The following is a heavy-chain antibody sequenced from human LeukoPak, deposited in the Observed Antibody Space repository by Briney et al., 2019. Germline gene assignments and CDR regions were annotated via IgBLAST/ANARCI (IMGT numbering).Heavy chain of an antibody. CDR1: GYSISSGYY. V-gene: IGHV4-38-2*01. CDR3: AGLFWSGIDGY. Sequence: SETLSLTCAVSGYSISSGYYWGWIRQPPGKGLEWIGSIYHSGSTYYNPSLKSRVTISVDTSKNQFSLKLSSVTAADTAVYYCAGLFWSGIDGYWGQGTLVTVSS. CDR2: IYHSGST. J-gene: IGHJ4*02. D-gene: IGHD3-3*01.